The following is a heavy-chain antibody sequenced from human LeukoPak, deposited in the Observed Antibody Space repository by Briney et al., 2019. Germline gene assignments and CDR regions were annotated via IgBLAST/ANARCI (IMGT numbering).Heavy chain of an antibody. V-gene: IGHV3-30*18. CDR2: ISYDGSNK. Sequence: PGRSLRLSCAASGFTFSSYGMHWVRQAPGKGLERVAVISYDGSNKYYADSVKGRFTISRDNSKNTLYLQMNSLRAEDTAVYYCAKVGLRFLEWFGFDPWGQGTLVTVSS. CDR3: AKVGLRFLEWFGFDP. CDR1: GFTFSSYG. D-gene: IGHD3-3*01. J-gene: IGHJ5*02.